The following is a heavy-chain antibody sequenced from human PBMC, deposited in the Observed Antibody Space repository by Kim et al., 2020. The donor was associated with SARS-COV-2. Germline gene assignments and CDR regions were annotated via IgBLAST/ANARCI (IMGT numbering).Heavy chain of an antibody. CDR1: GGSISSYY. CDR3: ARWHYDFWSGYYTGSDAFDI. CDR2: IYYSGST. J-gene: IGHJ3*02. Sequence: SETLSLTCTVSGGSISSYYWSWIRQPPGKGLEWIGYIYYSGSTNYNPSLKSRVTISVDTSKNQFSLKLSSVTAADTAVYYCARWHYDFWSGYYTGSDAFDIWGQGTMVTVSS. D-gene: IGHD3-3*01. V-gene: IGHV4-59*01.